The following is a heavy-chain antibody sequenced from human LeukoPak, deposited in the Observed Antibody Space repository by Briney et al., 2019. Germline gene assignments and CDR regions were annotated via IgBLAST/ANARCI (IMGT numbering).Heavy chain of an antibody. CDR1: GGSFSGYY. CDR3: ARGYYYGSGSYYPYYFDY. J-gene: IGHJ4*02. CDR2: INHSGGT. Sequence: PSETLSLTCAVYGGSFSGYYWSWIRQPPGKGLEWIGEINHSGGTNYNPSLKSRVTISVDTSKNQFSLKLSSVTAADTAVYYCARGYYYGSGSYYPYYFDYWGQGTLVTVSS. D-gene: IGHD3-10*01. V-gene: IGHV4-34*01.